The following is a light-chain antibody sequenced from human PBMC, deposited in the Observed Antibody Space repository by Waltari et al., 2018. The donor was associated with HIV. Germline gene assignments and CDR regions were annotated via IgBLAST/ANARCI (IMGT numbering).Light chain of an antibody. CDR1: SGHSSYA. V-gene: IGLV4-69*01. CDR3: QTWGTGIQV. Sequence: QLVLTQSPSASASLGASVKLTCTLSSGHSSYAIAWHQQQPEKGPRYLMKLNSDGSHSKGDGIPDRFAGSSSGADRYLTLSSLQSEDEADYYCQTWGTGIQVFGGGTKLTVL. CDR2: LNSDGSH. J-gene: IGLJ2*01.